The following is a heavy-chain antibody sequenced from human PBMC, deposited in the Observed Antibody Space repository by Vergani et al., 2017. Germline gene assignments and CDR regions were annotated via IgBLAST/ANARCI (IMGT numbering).Heavy chain of an antibody. V-gene: IGHV1-69*15. CDR2: IIPIFGTA. J-gene: IGHJ6*03. CDR3: ATSPRGQLLHVPEDYYYYMDV. Sequence: QVQLVHSGAEGKKRGSSVKVFCKASVGTFSSYTISWVRQAPGQGLEWMGRIIPIFGTANYAQKFQGRVTITADESTSTAYMELSSLRSEDTAVYYCATSPRGQLLHVPEDYYYYMDVWGKXP. D-gene: IGHD2-2*01. CDR1: VGTFSSYT.